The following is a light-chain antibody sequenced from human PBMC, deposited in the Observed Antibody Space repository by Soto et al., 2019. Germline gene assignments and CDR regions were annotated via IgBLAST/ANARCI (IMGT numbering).Light chain of an antibody. CDR2: DAS. CDR3: QQYNNRPPIT. J-gene: IGKJ5*01. V-gene: IGKV3D-15*01. Sequence: EIVLTQSPATLSLSPGERATLSCRASQTVSSYLLWYQQKPGQAPRLLIYDASTRATGIPVRFSGSGSGTEFTLTISGLQSEDFGVYLCQQYNNRPPITFGQGTRLEIK. CDR1: QTVSSY.